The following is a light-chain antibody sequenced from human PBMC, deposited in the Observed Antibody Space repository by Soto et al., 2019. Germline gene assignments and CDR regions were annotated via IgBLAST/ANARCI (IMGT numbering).Light chain of an antibody. Sequence: QSALTQPRSGCGSLGQSGTMSRTGTSSDVGGYNFVSWYQQHPGKAPKLMIYDVSNRPSGVPDRFSGSKSGNTASLTISGLQAEDEADYYCCSYAGSYTVFGGGTKLTVL. CDR3: CSYAGSYTV. CDR1: SSDVGGYNF. CDR2: DVS. J-gene: IGLJ2*01. V-gene: IGLV2-11*01.